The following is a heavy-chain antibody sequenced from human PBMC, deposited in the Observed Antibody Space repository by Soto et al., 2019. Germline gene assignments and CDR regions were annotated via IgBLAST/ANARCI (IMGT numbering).Heavy chain of an antibody. Sequence: QVQLQESSPGLVKPSQTLSLTCTVSGDSISSGGYYWSWIRQHPGKGLEWIGYIYYSGSTFYNPSLKSRVIISVDTSKNQFSLKLSSVTAADTAFYYCARGRGTVTDNWGQGTLVTVSS. V-gene: IGHV4-31*03. J-gene: IGHJ4*02. CDR2: IYYSGST. CDR1: GDSISSGGYY. D-gene: IGHD4-17*01. CDR3: ARGRGTVTDN.